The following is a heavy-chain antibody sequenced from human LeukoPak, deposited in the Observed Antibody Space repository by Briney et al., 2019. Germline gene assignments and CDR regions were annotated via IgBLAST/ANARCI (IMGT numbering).Heavy chain of an antibody. V-gene: IGHV3-30*19. CDR2: VEHDGTTK. D-gene: IGHD6-19*01. CDR1: GFTFASLG. CDR3: ARVGSSGWYVGY. Sequence: GGSLRLSCTTSGFTFASLGMHWVRQAPGKGLEWVAFVEHDGTTKYYADSVKGRFSISRDNLKNSLFLQMYSLRAEDTAVYYCARVGSSGWYVGYWGQGTLVTVSS. J-gene: IGHJ4*02.